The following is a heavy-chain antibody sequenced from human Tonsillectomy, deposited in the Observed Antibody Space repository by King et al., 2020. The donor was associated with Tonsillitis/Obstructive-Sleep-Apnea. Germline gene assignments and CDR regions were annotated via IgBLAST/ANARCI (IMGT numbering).Heavy chain of an antibody. CDR1: GFTFDDYA. Sequence: EVQLVESGGGVVQPGGSLRLSCAASGFTFDDYAMHWVRKAPGKGLEGVSLISGDGGSTYYADSVKGRFTISRDNSKNSLYLQMNSLRTEDTALYYCANLATVYCSSTSCYPHFYYGGRGTLVTVSS. V-gene: IGHV3-43*02. D-gene: IGHD2-2*01. CDR3: ANLATVYCSSTSCYPHFYY. J-gene: IGHJ4*02. CDR2: ISGDGGST.